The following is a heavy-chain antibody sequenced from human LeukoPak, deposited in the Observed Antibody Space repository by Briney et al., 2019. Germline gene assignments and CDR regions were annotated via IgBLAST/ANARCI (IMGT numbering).Heavy chain of an antibody. CDR1: GGSFSGYY. Sequence: PSETLSLTCAVYGGSFSGYYWSWIRQPPGKGLEWIGEINHSGSTNYNPSLKSRVTISVDTSKNQFSLKLSSVTAADTAVYYCARGPCYYYMDVWGKGTTVTVSS. CDR2: INHSGST. J-gene: IGHJ6*03. V-gene: IGHV4-34*01. CDR3: ARGPCYYYMDV.